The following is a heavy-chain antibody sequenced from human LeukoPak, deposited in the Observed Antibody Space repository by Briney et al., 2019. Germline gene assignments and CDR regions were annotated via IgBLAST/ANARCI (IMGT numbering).Heavy chain of an antibody. CDR3: ARDLGATYYYYYMDV. V-gene: IGHV4-30-4*08. J-gene: IGHJ6*03. CDR2: IYYSGST. CDR1: GGSISSGDYY. Sequence: SETLSFTCTVSGGSISSGDYYWSWIRQPPGKGLEWIGYIYYSGSTYYNPSLKSRVTISVDTSKNQFSLKLSSVTAADTAVYYCARDLGATYYYYYMDVWGKGTTVTVSS.